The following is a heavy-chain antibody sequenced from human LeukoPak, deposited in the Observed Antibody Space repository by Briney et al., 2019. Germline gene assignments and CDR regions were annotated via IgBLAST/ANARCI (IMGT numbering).Heavy chain of an antibody. J-gene: IGHJ6*02. V-gene: IGHV4-31*03. CDR1: GGSISSGGYY. D-gene: IGHD3-22*01. CDR3: AREDYYDSSGYPHLYGMDV. Sequence: SQTLSLTCTVSGGSISSGGYYWSWIRQHPGKGLEWIGYIYYSGSTYYNPSLKSRVTISVDTSKNQFSLKLSSVAAADTAVYYCAREDYYDSSGYPHLYGMDVWGQGTTVAVSS. CDR2: IYYSGST.